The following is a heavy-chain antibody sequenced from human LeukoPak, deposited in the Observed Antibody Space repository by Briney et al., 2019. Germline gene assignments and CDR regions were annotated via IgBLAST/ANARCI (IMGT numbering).Heavy chain of an antibody. CDR3: AREVRVAAAEAYYCYMDV. CDR1: GGSISSYY. CDR2: IYYSGST. D-gene: IGHD6-13*01. J-gene: IGHJ6*03. V-gene: IGHV4-59*01. Sequence: SETLSLTCTVSGGSISSYYWSWIRDPPGKGREWLGYIYYSGSTKYNPPLKSRVTISVDTSKNQFSLKLSSVTAADTAVYYCAREVRVAAAEAYYCYMDVWGKGTTVTVSS.